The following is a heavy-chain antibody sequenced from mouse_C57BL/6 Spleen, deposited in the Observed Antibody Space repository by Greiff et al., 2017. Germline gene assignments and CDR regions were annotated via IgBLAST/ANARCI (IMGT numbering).Heavy chain of an antibody. D-gene: IGHD4-1*01. CDR1: GYTFTSYW. CDR2: IHPNSGST. V-gene: IGHV1-64*01. J-gene: IGHJ2*01. CDR3: ARSEGTGTDFGY. Sequence: VQLQQPGAELVKPGASVKLSCKASGYTFTSYWMHWVKQRPGQGLEWIGMIHPNSGSTNYNEKFKSKATLTVDKSSSTAYMQLSSLTSEDSAVYYCARSEGTGTDFGYWGQGTTLTVSS.